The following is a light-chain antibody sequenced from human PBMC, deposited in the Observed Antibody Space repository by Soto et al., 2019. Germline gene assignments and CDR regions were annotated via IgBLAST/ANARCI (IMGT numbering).Light chain of an antibody. V-gene: IGKV1-39*01. Sequence: IQMTQSPSSLSASVGDRVTITCRASQSISNYLNWYQQKPGRAPKLLIYATFNLQGGVPSRFRGSGSGTDFTLTISSLQPEDFATYYCQQSYSSPETCGQGTKVEI. J-gene: IGKJ1*01. CDR2: ATF. CDR1: QSISNY. CDR3: QQSYSSPET.